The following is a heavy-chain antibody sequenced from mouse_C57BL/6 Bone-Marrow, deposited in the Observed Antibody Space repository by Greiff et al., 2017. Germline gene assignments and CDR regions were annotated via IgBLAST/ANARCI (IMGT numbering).Heavy chain of an antibody. Sequence: QVQLQQSGAELARPGASVKLSCTASGYTFTSYGISWVKQRPGQGLEWIGEIYPRSGNTYYNEKFKGKATMTADKSSSTAYMELRSLTSEDSAVYVCARPYYGSSYQFAYWGQGTLVTVSA. CDR2: IYPRSGNT. V-gene: IGHV1-81*01. CDR3: ARPYYGSSYQFAY. D-gene: IGHD1-1*01. J-gene: IGHJ3*01. CDR1: GYTFTSYG.